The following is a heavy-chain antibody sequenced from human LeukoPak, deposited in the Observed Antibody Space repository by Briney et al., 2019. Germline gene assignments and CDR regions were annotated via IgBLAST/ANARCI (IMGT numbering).Heavy chain of an antibody. D-gene: IGHD2-21*02. J-gene: IGHJ4*02. Sequence: GGSLRLSCAVSGFTFSSYAMRWVRQAPGKGLEYVSGISTDGGNTYHANSVTDRFTISRDNSKNTLYLQMGSLTAEDMAVYYCARGKGIYCGGDCSALDYWGQGTLVTVSS. CDR2: ISTDGGNT. CDR3: ARGKGIYCGGDCSALDY. CDR1: GFTFSSYA. V-gene: IGHV3-64*01.